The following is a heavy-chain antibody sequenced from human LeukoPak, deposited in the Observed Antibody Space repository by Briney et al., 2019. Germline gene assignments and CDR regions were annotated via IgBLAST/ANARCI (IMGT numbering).Heavy chain of an antibody. J-gene: IGHJ4*02. CDR1: GFSFSTHW. V-gene: IGHV3-7*01. CDR2: IKPDGSDR. D-gene: IGHD6-19*01. Sequence: PGGSLRLSCAASGFSFSTHWMNSVRQAPGGGLEWLANIKPDGSDRYYVDSVRGRFTISRDNAKNLVYLQIDSLRTEDTGVYYCSGRSGFSSIYWGQGTLVKVSS. CDR3: SGRSGFSSIY.